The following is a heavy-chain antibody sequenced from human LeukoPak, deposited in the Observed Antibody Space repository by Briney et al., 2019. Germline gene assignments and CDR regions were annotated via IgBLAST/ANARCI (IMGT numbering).Heavy chain of an antibody. CDR2: ISGSGGGT. V-gene: IGHV3-23*01. D-gene: IGHD2-2*01. CDR3: AKDMTAHLKYCSSTSCLPFQH. J-gene: IGHJ1*01. CDR1: GFTFSSYA. Sequence: PGGSLRLSCAASGFTFSSYAMNWVRQAPGKGLAWVSTISGSGGGTYYADSVRGRFTISRDNSKNTLYLQMNSLRAEDTALYYCAKDMTAHLKYCSSTSCLPFQHWGQGTLVTVSS.